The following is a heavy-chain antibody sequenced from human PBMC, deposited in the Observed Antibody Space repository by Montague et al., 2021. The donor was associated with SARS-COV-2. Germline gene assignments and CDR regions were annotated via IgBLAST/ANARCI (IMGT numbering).Heavy chain of an antibody. CDR3: ARDLDSFYGMDV. V-gene: IGHV4-39*07. CDR2: IYYSGST. J-gene: IGHJ6*02. Sequence: SETLSLTCTVSGGSISSSSYYWGWIRQPPGKGLEWIGGIYYSGSTYYNPSLKSRVTISVDTSKNQFSLKLSSVTAADTAVYYCARDLDSFYGMDVWGQGTTVTVSS. CDR1: GGSISSSSYY.